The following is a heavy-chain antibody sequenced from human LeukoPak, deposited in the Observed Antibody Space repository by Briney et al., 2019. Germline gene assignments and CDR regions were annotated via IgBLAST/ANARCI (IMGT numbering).Heavy chain of an antibody. D-gene: IGHD6-13*01. CDR1: GYTFSDYY. J-gene: IGHJ4*01. V-gene: IGHV1-2*02. Sequence: GASVKVSCKASGYTFSDYYLHWVRQAPGQGLEWMGWINLNSGGTNFAQKFRGRVTMTRDTSITTAYMELTRLKSDDTAVYYCARGGVRTAASSLGYWGQGTLVTVSS. CDR2: INLNSGGT. CDR3: ARGGVRTAASSLGY.